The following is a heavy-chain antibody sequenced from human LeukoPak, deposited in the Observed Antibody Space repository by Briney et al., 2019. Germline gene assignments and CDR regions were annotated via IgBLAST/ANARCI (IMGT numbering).Heavy chain of an antibody. CDR3: AREVRQWLVDY. D-gene: IGHD6-19*01. V-gene: IGHV3-64*01. J-gene: IGHJ4*02. CDR1: GFTFSNYA. CDR2: ISGNGGST. Sequence: QPGGSLRLSCAASGFTFSNYAMHWVRQVPGRGPEYVSVISGNGGSTYYANSVKGRFIISRDNSKNTLYLQMGSLTVEDMAVYYCAREVRQWLVDYWGQGTLVTVSS.